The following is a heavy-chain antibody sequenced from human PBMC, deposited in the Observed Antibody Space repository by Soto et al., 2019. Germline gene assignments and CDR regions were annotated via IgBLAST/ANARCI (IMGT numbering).Heavy chain of an antibody. J-gene: IGHJ3*02. CDR3: ARGRGLYYYDSFDM. CDR1: GFTFRSHA. V-gene: IGHV3-30-3*01. Sequence: QVQLVESGGGVVQPGGSLRLSCAASGFTFRSHAMHWVRQAPGKGLEWVAVTSYDGRNKEYAESVKGRFTISRDDSKNTLYLDMNSLRAEETAVYYCARGRGLYYYDSFDMWGQGTLVTVSS. D-gene: IGHD3-10*01. CDR2: TSYDGRNK.